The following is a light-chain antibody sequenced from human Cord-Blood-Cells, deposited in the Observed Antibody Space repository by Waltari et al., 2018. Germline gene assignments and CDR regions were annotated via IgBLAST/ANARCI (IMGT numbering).Light chain of an antibody. J-gene: IGLJ3*02. CDR2: DVS. CDR1: SSVVGGYNY. Sequence: QSALTQPRSVSGSPGQSVTISCTGTSSVVGGYNYVSWYQQHPGKAPKLMAYDVSKRPSGVRDRFCGSKSGNTAALTISGLQAEDEADYYCCSDAGSYTWVFGGGTKLTGL. V-gene: IGLV2-11*01. CDR3: CSDAGSYTWV.